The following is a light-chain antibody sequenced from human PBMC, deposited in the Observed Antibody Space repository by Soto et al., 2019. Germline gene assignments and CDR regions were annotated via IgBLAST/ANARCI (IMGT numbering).Light chain of an antibody. CDR1: QSISSW. CDR2: DAS. J-gene: IGKJ1*01. Sequence: DIQMTQSPSTLSASVGDRVTITCRASQSISSWLAWYQQKPGKAPKLLIYDASSLESGVPSRFSGSGSETEFTLTISSLQPDDFATYYCQQYNSYSFGQGTKVEIK. CDR3: QQYNSYS. V-gene: IGKV1-5*01.